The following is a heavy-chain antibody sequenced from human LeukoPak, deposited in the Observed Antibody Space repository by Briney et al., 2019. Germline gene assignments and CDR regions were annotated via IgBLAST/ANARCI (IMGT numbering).Heavy chain of an antibody. CDR3: ARMYSSSWYVGAWFDP. V-gene: IGHV4-59*01. J-gene: IGHJ5*02. Sequence: SETLSLTCTVPGGSISSYYWSWIRQPPGKGLEWIGYIYYSGSTNYNPSLKSRVTISVDTSKNQFSLKLSSVTAADTAVHYCARMYSSSWYVGAWFDPWGQGTLVTVSS. CDR2: IYYSGST. D-gene: IGHD6-13*01. CDR1: GGSISSYY.